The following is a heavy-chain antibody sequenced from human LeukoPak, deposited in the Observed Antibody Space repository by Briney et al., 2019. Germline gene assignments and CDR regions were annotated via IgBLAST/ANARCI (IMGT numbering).Heavy chain of an antibody. CDR3: ARVNGRPYNPPYYYYMDV. CDR1: GGTFSSYA. J-gene: IGHJ6*03. V-gene: IGHV1-69*06. Sequence: ASVKVSCKASGGTFSSYAISWVRQAPGQGLEWMGGIIPIFGTANYAQKFQGRVTITADKSTSTAYMELSSLRSEDTAVYYCARVNGRPYNPPYYYYMDVWGKGTTVTVSS. D-gene: IGHD1-1*01. CDR2: IIPIFGTA.